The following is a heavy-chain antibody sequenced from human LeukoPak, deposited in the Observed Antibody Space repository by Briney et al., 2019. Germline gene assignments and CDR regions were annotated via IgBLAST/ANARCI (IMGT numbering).Heavy chain of an antibody. J-gene: IGHJ5*02. CDR1: GGSLSGYS. Sequence: PSETLSLTCAVSGGSLSGYSWSWIRQPAGKGLEWIGRVYTSGSTNYNPSLKSRVTISVDTSKKQFSLKLSSVTAADTAVYYCAREKIGYYDGSGRGWFDPWGQGTLVTVSS. D-gene: IGHD3-22*01. V-gene: IGHV4-4*07. CDR3: AREKIGYYDGSGRGWFDP. CDR2: VYTSGST.